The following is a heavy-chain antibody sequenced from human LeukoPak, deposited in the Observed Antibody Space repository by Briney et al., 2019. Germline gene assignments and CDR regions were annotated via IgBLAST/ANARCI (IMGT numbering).Heavy chain of an antibody. J-gene: IGHJ5*02. CDR2: IYHSGST. CDR1: GGSISSGGYY. CDR3: ARELHDYGDYGGFDP. V-gene: IGHV4-30-2*01. D-gene: IGHD4-17*01. Sequence: SETLSLTCTVSGGSISSGGYYWSWIRQPPGKGLEWIGYIYHSGSTYYNPSLKSRVTISVDRSKNQFSLKLSSVTAADTAVYYCARELHDYGDYGGFDPWGQGTLVTVSS.